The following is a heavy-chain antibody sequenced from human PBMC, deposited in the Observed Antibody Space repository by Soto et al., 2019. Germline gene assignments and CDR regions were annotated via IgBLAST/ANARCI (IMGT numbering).Heavy chain of an antibody. CDR2: IYGTGNT. Sequence: QLQLQESGPGLVKPSETLSLSCTVSGGSITSSFYWDGIRQPPGKGLEWIGSIYGTGNTYYNPSLKARVTIPADTSKKQSSLNLISGTAADTAVYYCRSSSTYSTDVWGEGATVTVSS. J-gene: IGHJ6*04. CDR1: GGSITSSFY. CDR3: RSSSTYSTDV. D-gene: IGHD6-6*01. V-gene: IGHV4-39*01.